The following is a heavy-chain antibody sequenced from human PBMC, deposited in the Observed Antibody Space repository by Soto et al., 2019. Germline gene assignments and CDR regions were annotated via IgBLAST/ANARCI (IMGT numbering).Heavy chain of an antibody. CDR3: ARDPSAYALPAY. CDR1: GGTFSSYT. CDR2: IIPILGIA. J-gene: IGHJ4*02. V-gene: IGHV1-69*08. D-gene: IGHD5-12*01. Sequence: QVQLVQSGAEVKKPGSSVKVSCKASGGTFSSYTISWVRQAPGQGLEWMGRIIPILGIANYAQKFQGRVTITADKSTSTAYMELSSLRSEDTAMYYCARDPSAYALPAYWGQGTLVTVSS.